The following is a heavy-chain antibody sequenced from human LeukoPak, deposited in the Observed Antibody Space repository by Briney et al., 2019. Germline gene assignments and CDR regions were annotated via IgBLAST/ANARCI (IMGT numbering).Heavy chain of an antibody. Sequence: GASVKVSCKASGGTFSSYAISWVRQAPGQGLEWMGWISAYNGNTNYAQKLQGRVTMTTDTSTSTAYMELRSLRSDDTAVYYCARSDGDYVDAFDIWGQGTMVTVSS. J-gene: IGHJ3*02. CDR1: GGTFSSYA. CDR3: ARSDGDYVDAFDI. D-gene: IGHD4-17*01. V-gene: IGHV1-18*01. CDR2: ISAYNGNT.